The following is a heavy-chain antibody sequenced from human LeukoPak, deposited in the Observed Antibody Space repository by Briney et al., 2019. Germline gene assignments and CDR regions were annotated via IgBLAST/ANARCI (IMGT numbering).Heavy chain of an antibody. D-gene: IGHD3-9*01. CDR1: GFTLRTYA. V-gene: IGHV3-23*01. Sequence: PGGSLRLSCAASGFTLRTYARNWVRQAPGKGLEWVSTISGSGGRTFYADSVKGRFTISRDNSNNTVYLQMKTLRAEDTSVYFCAKDRSGLRYFDWYESPYYYYGMDVWGQGTTVNVSS. CDR3: AKDRSGLRYFDWYESPYYYYGMDV. CDR2: ISGSGGRT. J-gene: IGHJ6*02.